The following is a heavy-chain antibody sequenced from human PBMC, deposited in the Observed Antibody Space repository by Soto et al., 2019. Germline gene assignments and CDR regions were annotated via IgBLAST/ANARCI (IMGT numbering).Heavy chain of an antibody. CDR1: GYTFTSYA. Sequence: ASVNVSCKASGYTFTSYAMHWVRQAPGQRLEWMGWINAGNGNTKYSQKFQGRVTITRDTSASTAYMELSSLRSEDTAVYYCARTYYDFWSGYEDAFDIWGQGTMVTVSS. V-gene: IGHV1-3*01. CDR3: ARTYYDFWSGYEDAFDI. J-gene: IGHJ3*02. CDR2: INAGNGNT. D-gene: IGHD3-3*01.